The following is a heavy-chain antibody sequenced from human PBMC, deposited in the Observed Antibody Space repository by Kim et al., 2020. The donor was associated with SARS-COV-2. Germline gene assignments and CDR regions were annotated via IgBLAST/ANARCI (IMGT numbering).Heavy chain of an antibody. V-gene: IGHV4-34*01. CDR1: GGSFSGYY. Sequence: SETLSLTCAVYGGSFSGYYWSWIRQPPGKGLEWIGEINHSGSTNYNPSLKSRVTISVDTSKNQFSLKLSSVTAADTAVYYCARGPYRLYLYSWGQGTLVT. D-gene: IGHD3-10*01. J-gene: IGHJ4*02. CDR3: ARGPYRLYLYS. CDR2: INHSGST.